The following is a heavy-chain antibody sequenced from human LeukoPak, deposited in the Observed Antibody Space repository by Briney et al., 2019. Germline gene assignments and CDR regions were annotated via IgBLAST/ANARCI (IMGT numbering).Heavy chain of an antibody. CDR3: AKSLGSGYYYVLDY. CDR2: ISWNSGSI. Sequence: GGSLRLSCAASGFTFDDYAMHWVRQAPGKGLEWVSGISWNSGSIGYADSVKGRFTISRDNSKNTLYLQMNSLRAEDTAVYYCAKSLGSGYYYVLDYWGQGTLVTVSS. J-gene: IGHJ4*02. V-gene: IGHV3-9*01. D-gene: IGHD3-22*01. CDR1: GFTFDDYA.